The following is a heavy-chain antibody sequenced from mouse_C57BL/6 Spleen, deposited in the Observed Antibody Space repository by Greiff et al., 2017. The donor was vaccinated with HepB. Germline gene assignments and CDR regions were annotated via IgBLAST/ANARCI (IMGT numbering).Heavy chain of an antibody. V-gene: IGHV1-72*01. CDR1: GYTFTSYW. CDR2: IDPNSGGT. CDR3: ARTFITTVVYWYFDV. Sequence: QVQLQQPGAELVKPGASVKLSCKASGYTFTSYWMHWVKQRPGRGLEWLGRIDPNSGGTKYNEKFKSKATLTVDKPSSTAYMQLSSLTSEDSAVYYCARTFITTVVYWYFDVWGTGTTVTVSS. J-gene: IGHJ1*03. D-gene: IGHD1-1*01.